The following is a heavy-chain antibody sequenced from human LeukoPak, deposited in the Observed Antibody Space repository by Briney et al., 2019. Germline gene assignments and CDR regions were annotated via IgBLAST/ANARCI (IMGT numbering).Heavy chain of an antibody. V-gene: IGHV1-2*02. D-gene: IGHD3-10*01. CDR1: GYTFTGYY. J-gene: IGHJ4*02. CDR3: ARAKYYYGSGSYLTFEY. Sequence: GASVKVSCKASGYTFTGYYMHWVRQAPGQGLEWMGWINPNSGGTNYAQKFQGRVTMTRDTSISTAYMELSRLRSDDTAVYYCARAKYYYGSGSYLTFEYWGQGTLVNVSS. CDR2: INPNSGGT.